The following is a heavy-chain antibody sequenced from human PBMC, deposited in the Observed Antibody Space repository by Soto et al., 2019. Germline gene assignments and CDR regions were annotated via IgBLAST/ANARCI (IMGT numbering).Heavy chain of an antibody. V-gene: IGHV3-30*18. CDR1: GFTFSSYG. J-gene: IGHJ4*02. D-gene: IGHD3-22*01. CDR2: ISYDGSNK. Sequence: LRLSCAASGFTFSSYGMHWVRQAPGKGLEWVAIISYDGSNKYYADSVKGRFTISRDNSKNTLNLQMNSLRAEDTAVYYCAKGGLYDSSGYHYDYWGQGTL. CDR3: AKGGLYDSSGYHYDY.